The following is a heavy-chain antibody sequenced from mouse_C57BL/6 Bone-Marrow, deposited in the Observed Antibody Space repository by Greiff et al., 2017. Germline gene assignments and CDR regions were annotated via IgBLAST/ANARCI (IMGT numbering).Heavy chain of an antibody. J-gene: IGHJ1*03. CDR2: IYPGDGDT. V-gene: IGHV1-80*01. CDR1: GYAFSSYW. D-gene: IGHD1-1*01. Sequence: QVQLQQSGAELVKPGASVKISCKASGYAFSSYWMNWVKQRPGKGLEWIGQIYPGDGDTNYNGKFKGKATLTADKSSSTAYMQLSSLTSEDSAVYFCVRESSYGYFDVWGTGTTVTVSS. CDR3: VRESSYGYFDV.